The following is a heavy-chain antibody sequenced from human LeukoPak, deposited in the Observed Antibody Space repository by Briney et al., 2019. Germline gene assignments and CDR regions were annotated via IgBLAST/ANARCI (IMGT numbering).Heavy chain of an antibody. D-gene: IGHD3-10*01. CDR2: MNPNSGNT. CDR3: ARSRMVRGVITHNWFDP. V-gene: IGHV1-8*01. J-gene: IGHJ5*02. Sequence: GASVKVSCKASGYTFTSYDINWLRQATGQGLEWMGWMNPNSGNTGYAQKFQGRVTMTRNTSISTAYMELSSLRSEDTAVYYCARSRMVRGVITHNWFDPWGQGTLVTVSS. CDR1: GYTFTSYD.